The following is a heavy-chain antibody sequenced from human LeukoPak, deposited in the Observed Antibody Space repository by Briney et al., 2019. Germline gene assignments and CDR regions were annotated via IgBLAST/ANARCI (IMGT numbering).Heavy chain of an antibody. J-gene: IGHJ4*02. CDR3: ARKTYYYDSGSYSKSYYFDY. CDR1: GFTFSDFY. CDR2: ISSSSTDT. Sequence: PGGSLRLSCAASGFTFSDFYMSWIRQAPGKGLEWLSDISSSSTDTNYADSAKGRFTISRDNAKNSLFLQLNSLRAEDTAVYYCARKTYYYDSGSYSKSYYFDYRGQGTLVTVSS. V-gene: IGHV3-11*06. D-gene: IGHD3-10*01.